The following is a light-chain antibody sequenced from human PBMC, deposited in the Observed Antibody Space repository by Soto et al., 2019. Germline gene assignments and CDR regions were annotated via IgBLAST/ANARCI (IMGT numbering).Light chain of an antibody. CDR3: QQYNTYPLT. J-gene: IGKJ4*01. CDR1: QSISTW. CDR2: KAS. Sequence: DIPMTQSPSTLSASVGDRVTITCRASQSISTWLAWYQQKPGKAPKLLIYKASNLEGGVPSRFSGSGSGTEVTITISSLQPDDFATYYCQQYNTYPLTFGGGTTVEIK. V-gene: IGKV1-5*03.